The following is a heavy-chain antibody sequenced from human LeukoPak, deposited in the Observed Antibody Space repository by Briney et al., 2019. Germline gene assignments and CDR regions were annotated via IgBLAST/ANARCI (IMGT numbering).Heavy chain of an antibody. D-gene: IGHD3-3*01. CDR3: ARTRDLWNGYFDY. CDR1: GGSITSGTYY. J-gene: IGHJ4*02. CDR2: ILHSGST. V-gene: IGHV4-30-2*01. Sequence: SQTLSLTCDVSGGSITSGTYYWSWIRQPPGKGLEWIGYILHSGSTYQNPSLKSRDTISVDTSKSQFSLKLSSVTAADTAVYYCARTRDLWNGYFDYWGQGTLVTVSS.